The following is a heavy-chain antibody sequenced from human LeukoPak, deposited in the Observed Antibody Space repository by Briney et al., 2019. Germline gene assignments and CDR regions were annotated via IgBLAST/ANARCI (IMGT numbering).Heavy chain of an antibody. CDR3: ARGQFWRGSEIRV. D-gene: IGHD1-26*01. J-gene: IGHJ4*02. CDR1: GGSFSGYY. CDR2: INHSGST. V-gene: IGHV4-34*01. Sequence: MPSETLSLTCAVYGGSFSGYYWSWIRQPPGKGLEWIGEINHSGSTNYNPSLKSRVTLSVDTSKSQFSLKVTSVTAADTAMYYCARGQFWRGSEIRVWGQGTLVTVSS.